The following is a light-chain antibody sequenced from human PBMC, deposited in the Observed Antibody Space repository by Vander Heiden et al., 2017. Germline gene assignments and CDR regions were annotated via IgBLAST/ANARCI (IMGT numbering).Light chain of an antibody. CDR2: EVS. J-gene: IGLJ3*02. CDR3: CSYAGSSTWV. CDR1: SSDVGSYNL. Sequence: QSALTQPASVSGSPGQSITISCTGTSSDVGSYNLVSWYQQHPGKAPKLMIYEVSKRPSGVSNRFSGSKSGNTASLTISGLQAEDEADYYCCSYAGSSTWVLGGGTKLT. V-gene: IGLV2-23*02.